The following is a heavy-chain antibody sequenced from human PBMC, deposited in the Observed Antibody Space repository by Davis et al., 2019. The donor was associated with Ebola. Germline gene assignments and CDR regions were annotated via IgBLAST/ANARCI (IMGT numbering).Heavy chain of an antibody. CDR1: GFSISRHY. Sequence: PSETLSLTCTVSGFSISRHYWSWIRQPPGKKLEWFGSIYYSGSAYYNSSFASRATISVDTSKNQFSLKVTSVTAADTAMYYCSERGSSVWGQGTLVTVSS. CDR3: SERGSSV. D-gene: IGHD3-10*01. CDR2: IYYSGSA. V-gene: IGHV4-59*03. J-gene: IGHJ4*02.